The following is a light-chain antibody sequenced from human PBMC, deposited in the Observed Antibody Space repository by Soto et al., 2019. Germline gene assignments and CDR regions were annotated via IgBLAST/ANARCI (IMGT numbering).Light chain of an antibody. J-gene: IGKJ5*01. CDR2: GAS. V-gene: IGKV3-20*01. Sequence: IVMTQSPATLSVPPGERATLSCRASQSVSSNLAWYQQKPGQAPRLLIYGASTRATGIPDRFSGSGSGTDFTLTISRLEPEDFAVYYCQQYGSSFGQGTRLEIK. CDR1: QSVSSN. CDR3: QQYGSS.